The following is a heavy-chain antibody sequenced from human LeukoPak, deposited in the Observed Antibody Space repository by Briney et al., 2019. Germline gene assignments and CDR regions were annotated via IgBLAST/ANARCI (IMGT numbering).Heavy chain of an antibody. D-gene: IGHD4-11*01. CDR2: ISGSGAFT. CDR1: GFTFSSYA. Sequence: GGSLRLSCAASGFTFSSYAMRWVRQAPGKGLEWVSGISGSGAFTSYADSVKGRFTISRDNSKNTVYLQMNSLTAEDTAVYYCAKDYSSKRDIGHWGQGTLVTVSS. J-gene: IGHJ4*02. CDR3: AKDYSSKRDIGH. V-gene: IGHV3-23*01.